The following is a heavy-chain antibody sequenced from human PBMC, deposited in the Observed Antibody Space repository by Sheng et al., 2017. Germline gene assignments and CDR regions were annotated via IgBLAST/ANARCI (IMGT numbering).Heavy chain of an antibody. CDR1: GFTFSSYA. J-gene: IGHJ4*02. CDR3: ALERNSSPTDY. CDR2: ISYDGSNK. V-gene: IGHV3-30*04. D-gene: IGHD6-13*01. Sequence: QVQLVESGGGVVQPGRSLRLSCAASGFTFSSYAMHWVRQAPGKGLEWVAVISYDGSNKYYADSVKGRFTISRDNSKNTLYLQMNSLRAEDTAVYYCALERNSSPTDYWGQGTLVTVSS.